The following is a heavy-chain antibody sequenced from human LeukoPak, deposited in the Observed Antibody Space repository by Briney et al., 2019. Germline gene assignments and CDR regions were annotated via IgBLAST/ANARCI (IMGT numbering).Heavy chain of an antibody. CDR1: GFTFSSYG. V-gene: IGHV3-48*01. CDR2: ISSSSSAI. J-gene: IGHJ4*02. D-gene: IGHD5-18*01. CDR3: ARVDTTMRGARVWDY. Sequence: GGSLRLSCAASGFTFSSYGMNWVRQAPGKGLEWVSYISSSSSAIDYADSVKGRFTISRDNAKNSLYLQMNSLRAEGTAVYYCARVDTTMRGARVWDYWGQGTLVTVSS.